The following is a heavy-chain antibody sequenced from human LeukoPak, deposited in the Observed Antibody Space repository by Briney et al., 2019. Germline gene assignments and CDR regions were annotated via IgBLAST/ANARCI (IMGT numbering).Heavy chain of an antibody. V-gene: IGHV4-59*05. CDR2: IYYSGST. J-gene: IGHJ5*02. D-gene: IGHD5-18*01. Sequence: SETLSLTCTVSGGSISSYYWSWIRQPPGKGLEWIGSIYYSGSTYYNPSLKSRVTISVDTSKNQFSLKLSSVTAADTAVYYRARHGYSYTGGWFDPWGQGTLVTVSS. CDR1: GGSISSYY. CDR3: ARHGYSYTGGWFDP.